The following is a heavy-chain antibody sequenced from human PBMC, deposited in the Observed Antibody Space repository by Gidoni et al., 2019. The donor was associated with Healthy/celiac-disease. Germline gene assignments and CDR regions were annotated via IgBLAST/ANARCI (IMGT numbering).Heavy chain of an antibody. V-gene: IGHV3-7*03. CDR1: GFTFSSYW. J-gene: IGHJ4*02. Sequence: EVQLVESGGGLVQPGGSLRLSCAASGFTFSSYWMSWVRQVPGKGLEWVANIKQDGSEKYYMDSVKGRFTISRDNAKNSLYLQMNSLRAEDTAVYYCARVDSYGLFDYWGQGTLVTVSS. CDR2: IKQDGSEK. D-gene: IGHD5-18*01. CDR3: ARVDSYGLFDY.